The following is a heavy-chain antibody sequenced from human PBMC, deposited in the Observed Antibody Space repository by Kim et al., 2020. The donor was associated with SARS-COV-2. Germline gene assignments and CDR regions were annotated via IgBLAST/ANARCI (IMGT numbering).Heavy chain of an antibody. CDR1: GGSISSSSYY. CDR3: ASSAGRAFWSGYFEAYYYGMDV. D-gene: IGHD3-3*01. J-gene: IGHJ6*02. V-gene: IGHV4-39*01. CDR2: IYYSGST. Sequence: SETLSLTCTVSGGSISSSSYYWGWIRQPPGKGLEWIGSIYYSGSTYYNPSLKSRVTISVDTSKNQFPLKLSSVTAAATAVYYCASSAGRAFWSGYFEAYYYGMDVWGQGTTVTVSS.